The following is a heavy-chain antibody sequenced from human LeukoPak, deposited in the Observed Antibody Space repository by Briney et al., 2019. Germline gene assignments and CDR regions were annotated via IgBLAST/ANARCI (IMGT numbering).Heavy chain of an antibody. Sequence: GGSLRLSCAASGLTFSSYAMSWVRQAPGKGLEWVSAISGSGGSTYYADSVKGRFTISRDNSKNTLYLQMNSLRAEDTAVYYCAKDPTRPIAVAGTFDYWGQGTLVTVSS. CDR3: AKDPTRPIAVAGTFDY. D-gene: IGHD6-19*01. CDR1: GLTFSSYA. V-gene: IGHV3-23*01. CDR2: ISGSGGST. J-gene: IGHJ4*02.